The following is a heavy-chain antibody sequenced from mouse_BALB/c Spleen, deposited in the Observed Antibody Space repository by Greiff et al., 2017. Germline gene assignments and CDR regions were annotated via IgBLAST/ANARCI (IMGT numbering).Heavy chain of an antibody. CDR3: GSRKVSMDY. CDR1: GYTFTSYW. V-gene: IGHV1-69*02. CDR2: IDPSDSYT. Sequence: QVQLKQPGAELVKPGASVKLSCKASGYTFTSYWMHWVKQRPGQGLEWIGEIDPSDSYTNYNQKFKGKATLTVDKSSSTAYMQLSSLTSEDSAVYYCGSRKVSMDYWGQGTSVTVSS. J-gene: IGHJ4*01.